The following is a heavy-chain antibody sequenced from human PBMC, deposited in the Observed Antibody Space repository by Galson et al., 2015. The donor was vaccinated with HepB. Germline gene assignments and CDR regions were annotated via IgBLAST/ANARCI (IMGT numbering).Heavy chain of an antibody. Sequence: SLRLSCAASGFTFSSSWMHWVCQAPEKGQEWVADIKCDGSEKYYVDSVKGRLTISRDNAKNSLYLQVNSLRAEDMTVYYCVRGRDIVGLLLWFGEQTHDAFDIWGQGTMVTVSS. CDR1: GFTFSSSW. D-gene: IGHD3-10*01. CDR2: IKCDGSEK. J-gene: IGHJ3*02. V-gene: IGHV3-52*01. CDR3: VRGRDIVGLLLWFGEQTHDAFDI.